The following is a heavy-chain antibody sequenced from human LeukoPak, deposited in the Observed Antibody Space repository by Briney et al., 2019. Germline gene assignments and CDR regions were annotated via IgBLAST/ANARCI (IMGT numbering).Heavy chain of an antibody. V-gene: IGHV3-49*04. D-gene: IGHD3-16*01. Sequence: PGRSLRLSCTGSGYTFGDYAVSWVRQSPGKGLEWVSLIRSKAFGGATEYAASVKGRFTISRDDSKSIAYLQMNSLKTEDTAMYYCTRDGGTLDYWGQGTLVTVSS. CDR1: GYTFGDYA. CDR3: TRDGGTLDY. J-gene: IGHJ4*02. CDR2: IRSKAFGGAT.